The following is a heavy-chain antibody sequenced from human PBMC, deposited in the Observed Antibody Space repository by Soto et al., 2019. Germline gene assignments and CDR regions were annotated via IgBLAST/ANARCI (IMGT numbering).Heavy chain of an antibody. V-gene: IGHV3-30*18. CDR3: AKDSQVQNQWLVRYYYGMDV. Sequence: PGGSLRLSCAASGFTFSSYGMHWVRQAPGKGLEWVAVISYDGSNKYYADSVKGRFTISRDNSKNTLYLQMNSLRAEDTAVYYCAKDSQVQNQWLVRYYYGMDVWGQGTTVTVSS. J-gene: IGHJ6*02. D-gene: IGHD6-19*01. CDR2: ISYDGSNK. CDR1: GFTFSSYG.